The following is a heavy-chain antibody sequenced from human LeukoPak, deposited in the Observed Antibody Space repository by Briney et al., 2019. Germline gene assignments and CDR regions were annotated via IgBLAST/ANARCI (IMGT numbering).Heavy chain of an antibody. V-gene: IGHV3-23*01. Sequence: PGGSLRLSCAASGFTFSSYGMSWVRQAPGKGLEWVSGISGSGGSTFYTDSVKGRLTISRDNSKNTLYLQMNSLRAEDTAVYYCAKIAPKPRLIPPLRVGLRGPIDIWGQGTMVTVSS. D-gene: IGHD1-14*01. CDR2: ISGSGGST. J-gene: IGHJ3*02. CDR1: GFTFSSYG. CDR3: AKIAPKPRLIPPLRVGLRGPIDI.